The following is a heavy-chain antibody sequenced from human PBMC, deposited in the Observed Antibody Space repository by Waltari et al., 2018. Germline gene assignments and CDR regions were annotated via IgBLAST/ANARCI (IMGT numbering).Heavy chain of an antibody. J-gene: IGHJ4*02. Sequence: EVQLLESGGGLVQPGGSLRLSCAASGFTFSSYAMSWVRQAPGKGLEWVSVIYSGGSTYYADSVKGRFTISRDNSKNTLYLQMNSLRAEDTAVYYCAKSLVGATDYWGQGTLVTVSS. CDR3: AKSLVGATDY. V-gene: IGHV3-23*03. CDR1: GFTFSSYA. CDR2: IYSGGST. D-gene: IGHD1-26*01.